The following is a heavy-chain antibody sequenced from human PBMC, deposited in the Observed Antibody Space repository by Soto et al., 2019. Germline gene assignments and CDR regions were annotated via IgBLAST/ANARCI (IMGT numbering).Heavy chain of an antibody. V-gene: IGHV3-33*01. CDR3: ARGAIFGVLPGYGMDV. D-gene: IGHD3-3*01. Sequence: GGSLRLSCAASGFTFSSYGMHWVRQAPGKGLEWVEVIWYDGSNKYYADSVKGRFTISRDNSKNTLYLQMNSLRAEDTAVYYCARGAIFGVLPGYGMDVWGQGTTVNVSS. CDR1: GFTFSSYG. CDR2: IWYDGSNK. J-gene: IGHJ6*02.